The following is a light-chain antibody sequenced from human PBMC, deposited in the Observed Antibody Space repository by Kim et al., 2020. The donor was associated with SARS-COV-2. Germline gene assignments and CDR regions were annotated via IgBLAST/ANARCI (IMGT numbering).Light chain of an antibody. V-gene: IGLV3-19*01. CDR3: QSRDSGGNVL. CDR2: GRN. CDR1: SLRSYY. J-gene: IGLJ2*01. Sequence: SSELTQDPAVSVALGQRVRITCQGDSLRSYYATWYQQRPRQAPVLVIYGRNNRPSGIPDRFSGSSSGNTASLTISGAQAGDEADFYCQSRDSGGNVLFGGGTKVTVL.